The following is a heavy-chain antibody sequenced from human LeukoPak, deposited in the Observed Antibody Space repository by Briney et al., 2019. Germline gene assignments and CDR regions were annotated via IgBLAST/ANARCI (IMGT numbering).Heavy chain of an antibody. CDR3: ARGVVAATLDY. J-gene: IGHJ4*02. D-gene: IGHD2-15*01. V-gene: IGHV3-7*01. CDR2: IKQDGSEK. Sequence: PGGSLRLSCAASGFTSSNYWMSWVRQAPGKGLEWVANIKQDGSEKYYVDSVKGRFTISRDNAKNSLYLQMNSLRAEDTAVYYCARGVVAATLDYWGQGTLVTVSS. CDR1: GFTSSNYW.